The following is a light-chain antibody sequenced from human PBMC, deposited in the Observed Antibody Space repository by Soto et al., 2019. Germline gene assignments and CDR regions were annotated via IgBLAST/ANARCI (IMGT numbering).Light chain of an antibody. V-gene: IGKV3-15*01. J-gene: IGKJ1*01. CDR3: QQYNNWPPWT. CDR2: GAS. CDR1: QSVSSN. Sequence: EIVMTQSPATLSVSPGERATLSCMASQSVSSNLAWYQQKPGQAPRLLIYGASTRATGIPARFSGSGSGTEFTLTIRSLQSEDFAVYYCQQYNNWPPWTFGQGTKVDIK.